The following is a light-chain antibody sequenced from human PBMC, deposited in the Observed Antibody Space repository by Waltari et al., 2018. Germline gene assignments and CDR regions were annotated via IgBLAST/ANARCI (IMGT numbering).Light chain of an antibody. V-gene: IGLV2-23*01. Sequence: QSALTQPASVSGSPGQSITISCHGTSSDVGGYNLVSWYQQHPGKAPKLMIYEGIKRPSGVSNRFSGSKSGNTASLTISGLQAEDEADYYCCSYAGSRTDWVFGGGTKLTVL. CDR2: EGI. CDR1: SSDVGGYNL. CDR3: CSYAGSRTDWV. J-gene: IGLJ3*02.